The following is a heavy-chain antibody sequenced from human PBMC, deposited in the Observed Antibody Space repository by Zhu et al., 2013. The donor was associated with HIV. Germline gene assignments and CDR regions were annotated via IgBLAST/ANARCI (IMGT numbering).Heavy chain of an antibody. V-gene: IGHV1-69*01. J-gene: IGHJ6*02. Sequence: QVQLVQSGAEVKKPGSSVKVSCKASGGTLSSYSITWVRQAPGQGLEWMGVIIPLFGTLNYAQRFQGRVTITADESTSTAYMELTSLTSEDTAVYYCARARRAVAGGEYYFYSFGMDVWGQGTTVTVSS. CDR3: ARARRAVAGGEYYFYSFGMDV. CDR2: IIPLFGTL. CDR1: GGTLSSYS. D-gene: IGHD6-19*01.